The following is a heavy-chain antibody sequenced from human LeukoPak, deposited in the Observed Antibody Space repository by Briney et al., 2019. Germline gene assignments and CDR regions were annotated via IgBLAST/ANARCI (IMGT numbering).Heavy chain of an antibody. V-gene: IGHV3-11*04. D-gene: IGHD3-22*01. CDR3: AVQITMIVVVPYFDY. J-gene: IGHJ4*02. CDR2: ISGTGTTI. Sequence: GGSLRLSCAASGLTFSDYYMTWIRQAPGKGLEWVSSISGTGTTIYSADSVRGRFTVSRDNARNSLFLHMNSLRAEDTAVYYCAVQITMIVVVPYFDYWGQGALVTVSS. CDR1: GLTFSDYY.